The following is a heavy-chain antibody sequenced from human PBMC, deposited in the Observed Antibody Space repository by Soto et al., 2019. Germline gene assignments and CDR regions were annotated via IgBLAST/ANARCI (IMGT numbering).Heavy chain of an antibody. CDR3: GYDFWSGYYSVGQTSGMDV. CDR2: IRDKVNKYAT. D-gene: IGHD3-3*01. CDR1: GFTFSGSA. Sequence: EVQLVESGGGLVQPGGSLKLSCAASGFTFSGSAIHWVRQASGKGLEWVGRIRDKVNKYATAYAASVTGRFTISRDDSKNMAYLKMNSLKTDDTAVYYCGYDFWSGYYSVGQTSGMDVWGQGTTVPVSS. V-gene: IGHV3-73*02. J-gene: IGHJ6*02.